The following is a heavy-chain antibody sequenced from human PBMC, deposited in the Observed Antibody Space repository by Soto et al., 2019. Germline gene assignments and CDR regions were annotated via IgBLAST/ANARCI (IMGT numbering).Heavy chain of an antibody. D-gene: IGHD6-19*01. CDR2: ISGSGGNT. CDR1: GFSFSYFS. Sequence: GGSLRLSCAASGFSFSYFSMSWVRQAPGKGLEWVAAISGSGGNTYYADSVKGRFTISRDNSKNTLFLQMNSLRDEDTAVYYCAKDRGGSGWSTLDHWGQGTLVTVSS. CDR3: AKDRGGSGWSTLDH. J-gene: IGHJ4*02. V-gene: IGHV3-23*01.